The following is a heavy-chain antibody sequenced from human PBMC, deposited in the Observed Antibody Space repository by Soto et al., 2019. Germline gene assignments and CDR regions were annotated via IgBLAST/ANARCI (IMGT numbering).Heavy chain of an antibody. J-gene: IGHJ5*02. Sequence: SETRSLTCTVSGGSISSSSYYWGWIRQPPGKGLEWIGSIYYSGSTYYNPSLKSRVTISVDTSKNQFSLKLSSVTAADTAVYYCARLGLTIFGVITAWFDPWGQGTLVTVSS. D-gene: IGHD3-3*01. CDR3: ARLGLTIFGVITAWFDP. CDR2: IYYSGST. CDR1: GGSISSSSYY. V-gene: IGHV4-39*01.